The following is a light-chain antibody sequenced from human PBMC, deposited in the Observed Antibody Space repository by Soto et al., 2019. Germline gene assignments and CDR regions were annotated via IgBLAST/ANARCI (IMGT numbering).Light chain of an antibody. CDR3: QQFHKWPRT. CDR2: GAS. CDR1: QSVSSN. V-gene: IGKV3-15*01. Sequence: EIGMTQSPDALSVYPLESALPYCRASQSVSSNLAWYQQKPGQAPRLLISGASSRATGIPARFSGSGSGTEFTLTINSLQSEDFALYYCQQFHKWPRTFAQGTKVDIK. J-gene: IGKJ1*01.